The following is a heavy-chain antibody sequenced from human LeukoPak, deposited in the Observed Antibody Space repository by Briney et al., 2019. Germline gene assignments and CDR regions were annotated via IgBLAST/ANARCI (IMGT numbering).Heavy chain of an antibody. CDR2: VKSKNDGGTI. CDR1: GITFNEIW. Sequence: PGGSLRLSCAASGITFNEIWMTWVRQAPGKGLEWVRRVKSKNDGGTIDYAAAVKDRFIISRDDSKNMLYLQMNSLKTEDTAMYYCTTPDSRGSGSKWSLNHWGQGTPVTVSS. V-gene: IGHV3-15*01. D-gene: IGHD3-22*01. CDR3: TTPDSRGSGSKWSLNH. J-gene: IGHJ4*02.